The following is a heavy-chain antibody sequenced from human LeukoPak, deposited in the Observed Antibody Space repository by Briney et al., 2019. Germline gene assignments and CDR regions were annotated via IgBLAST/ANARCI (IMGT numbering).Heavy chain of an antibody. CDR2: INGYNGNT. V-gene: IGHV1-18*01. CDR1: GYTFSSYG. CDR3: ARRAVSIFTGMDV. J-gene: IGHJ6*01. Sequence: ASVKGSCKASGYTFSSYGISWVRQAPGQGLEWMGWINGYNGNTNYAQKFQGSVTMTTDTSTSTASMELRSLRSDDSAVYYCARRAVSIFTGMDVWGQASTVTVSS. D-gene: IGHD4-17*01.